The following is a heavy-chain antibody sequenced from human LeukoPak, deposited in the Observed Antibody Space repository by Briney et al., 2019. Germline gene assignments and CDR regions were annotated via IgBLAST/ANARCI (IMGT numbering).Heavy chain of an antibody. CDR2: IYYSGST. CDR3: ARARSYYYYYMDV. CDR1: GGSISSYY. Sequence: SETLSLTCTVSGGSISSYYRSWIRQPPGKGLEWIGYIYYSGSTNYNPSLKSRVTISVDTSKNQFSLKLSSVTAADTAVYYCARARSYYYYYMDVWGKGTTVTVSS. J-gene: IGHJ6*03. V-gene: IGHV4-59*01.